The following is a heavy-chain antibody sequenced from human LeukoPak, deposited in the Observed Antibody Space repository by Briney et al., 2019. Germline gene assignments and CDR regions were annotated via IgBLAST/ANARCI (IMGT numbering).Heavy chain of an antibody. D-gene: IGHD3-16*02. CDR3: AREGVWGSYRPTVFDY. V-gene: IGHV4-30-4*01. J-gene: IGHJ4*02. CDR2: IYYSGST. Sequence: SETLSLTCTVSGGSISSGDYYWSWIRQPPGKGLEWIGYIYYSGSTYYNPSLKSRVTISVDTSKNQFSLKLSSATAADTAVYYCAREGVWGSYRPTVFDYWGQGTLVTVSS. CDR1: GGSISSGDYY.